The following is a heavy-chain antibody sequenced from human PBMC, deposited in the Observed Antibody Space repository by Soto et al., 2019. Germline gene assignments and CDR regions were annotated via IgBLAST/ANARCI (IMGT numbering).Heavy chain of an antibody. CDR1: GFTFSSYA. Sequence: EVQLLESGGGLVQPGGSLRLSCAASGFTFSSYAMSWVRQAPGKGLEWVSAISGSGGSTYYADSVKGRFTISRDNSNNTLYLQMNSLRAEDTAVYYCAKVRGVIWGLDYWGQGTLVTVSS. V-gene: IGHV3-23*01. J-gene: IGHJ4*02. CDR3: AKVRGVIWGLDY. CDR2: ISGSGGST. D-gene: IGHD3-10*01.